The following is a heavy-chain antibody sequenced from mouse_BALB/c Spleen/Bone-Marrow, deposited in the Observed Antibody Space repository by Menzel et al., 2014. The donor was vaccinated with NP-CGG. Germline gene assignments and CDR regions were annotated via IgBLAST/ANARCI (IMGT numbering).Heavy chain of an antibody. CDR3: ARKSYYDYDGRPWFAY. CDR2: ISSGGSYT. V-gene: IGHV5-9-1*01. J-gene: IGHJ3*01. D-gene: IGHD2-4*01. Sequence: EVMLVESGGGLVKPGGSLKLSCAASGFTFSGYAMSWVRQTPEKRLEWVATISSGGSYTYYPDSVKGRFTISRDNAKNTLYLQMSSLRSEDTAMYYCARKSYYDYDGRPWFAYWGQGTLVTVSA. CDR1: GFTFSGYA.